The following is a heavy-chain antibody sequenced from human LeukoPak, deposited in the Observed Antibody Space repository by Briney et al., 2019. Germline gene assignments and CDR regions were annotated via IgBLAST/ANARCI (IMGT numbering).Heavy chain of an antibody. CDR3: ARGGVVVVTAWNY. CDR1: GGSISSYY. Sequence: PSETLSLTCTVSGGSISSYYWSWIRQPPGKGLEWIGYIYYSGSTNYNPSLKSRVTISVDTSKNQFSLKLSSVTAADTAVYYCARGGVVVVTAWNYWGQGTMVTVSS. D-gene: IGHD2-21*02. V-gene: IGHV4-59*01. CDR2: IYYSGST. J-gene: IGHJ4*03.